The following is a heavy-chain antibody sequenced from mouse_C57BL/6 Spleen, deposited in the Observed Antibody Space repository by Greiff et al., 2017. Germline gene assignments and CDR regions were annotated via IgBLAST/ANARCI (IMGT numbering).Heavy chain of an antibody. CDR1: GYTFTDYE. D-gene: IGHD2-1*01. Sequence: VQLQQSGAELVRPGASVTLSCKASGYTFTDYEMHWVKQTPVHGLEWIGAIDPETGGTAYNQKFKGKAILTADRSSSTAYMEHRSLTSEDSAVYYCTRDGNYVGAMDYWGQGTSVTVSS. J-gene: IGHJ4*01. CDR2: IDPETGGT. V-gene: IGHV1-15*01. CDR3: TRDGNYVGAMDY.